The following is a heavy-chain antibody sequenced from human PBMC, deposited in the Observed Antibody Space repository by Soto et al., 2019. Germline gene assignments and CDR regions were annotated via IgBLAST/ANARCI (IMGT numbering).Heavy chain of an antibody. D-gene: IGHD3-16*02. Sequence: PGGSLRLSCTASGFTFGDYAMSWFRQAPGKGLEWVGFIRSKAYGGTTEYAASVKGRFTISRDDSKSIAYLQMNSLKTEDTAVYYCSRPENYDYIWGRYPPAYWGQGTLVTVSS. CDR2: IRSKAYGGTT. V-gene: IGHV3-49*03. J-gene: IGHJ4*02. CDR1: GFTFGDYA. CDR3: SRPENYDYIWGRYPPAY.